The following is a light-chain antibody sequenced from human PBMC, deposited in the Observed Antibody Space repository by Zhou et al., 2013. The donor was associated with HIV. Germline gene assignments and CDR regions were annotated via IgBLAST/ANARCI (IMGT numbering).Light chain of an antibody. CDR3: QQYSRWPLT. V-gene: IGKV3-15*01. CDR2: GES. Sequence: EIVMTQSPATLSVSPGERVTLSCRASQSVSNKLAWYQQKPGQAPRLLIYGESARATGTPGRFTGSGSGTEFTLTISSLQAEDFAVYYCQQYSRWPLTFGGGTQVEIK. CDR1: QSVSNK. J-gene: IGKJ4*01.